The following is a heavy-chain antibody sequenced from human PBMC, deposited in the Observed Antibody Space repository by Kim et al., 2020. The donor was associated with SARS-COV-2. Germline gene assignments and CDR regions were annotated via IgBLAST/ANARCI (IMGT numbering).Heavy chain of an antibody. V-gene: IGHV2-5*02. J-gene: IGHJ5*02. CDR2: IYWDDDK. CDR3: EHSTPSSWYGNWFEP. CDR1: GFSLSPSAVG. D-gene: IGHD6-13*01. Sequence: SGPTLVNPTQTRTLTCTFSGFSLSPSAVGVGWIGKPPGKALEWLALIYWDDDKRYSPSLKSRLTITKDTSKNQVVLTMTTRDPVDIATYYCEHSTPSSWYGNWFEPWGQGTLVTASS.